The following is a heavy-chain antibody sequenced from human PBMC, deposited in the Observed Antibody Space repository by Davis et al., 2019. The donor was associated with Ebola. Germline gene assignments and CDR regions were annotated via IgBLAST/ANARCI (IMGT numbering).Heavy chain of an antibody. Sequence: PGGSLRLSCAASGFSVSDKYMSWVRQAPGKGLEWVSLLYSGGETKYADSVKDRFTISRDTSKNTLYLQMNSLRVEDTAVYYCARTTGRQDRDWPYFDNWGQGTLVTVSS. J-gene: IGHJ4*02. CDR3: ARTTGRQDRDWPYFDN. CDR1: GFSVSDKY. CDR2: LYSGGET. V-gene: IGHV3-53*01. D-gene: IGHD3-9*01.